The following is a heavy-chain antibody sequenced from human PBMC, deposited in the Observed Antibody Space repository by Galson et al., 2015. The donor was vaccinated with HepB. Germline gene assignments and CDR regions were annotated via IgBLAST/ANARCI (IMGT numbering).Heavy chain of an antibody. CDR2: ITYDGCDK. J-gene: IGHJ4*02. V-gene: IGHV3-30*03. Sequence: SLRLSCAASGFIFSNYGMHWVRQAPGKGLEWVAVITYDGCDKYYADSVKGRFTVSRDNSKNTLHLEMNSLRTEDSAVYYCSTGKPPITLAPTTGDFDSWGQGTLVTVSS. CDR3: STGKPPITLAPTTGDFDS. CDR1: GFIFSNYG. D-gene: IGHD1-26*01.